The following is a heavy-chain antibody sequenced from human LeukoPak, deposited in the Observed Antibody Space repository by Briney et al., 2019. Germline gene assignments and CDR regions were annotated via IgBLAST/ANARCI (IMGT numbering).Heavy chain of an antibody. D-gene: IGHD2-15*01. CDR3: ARDCSGGSCEDVAFDI. CDR1: GFTFSDYY. V-gene: IGHV3-11*04. Sequence: GGSLRLSCAASGFTFSDYYMSWIRQAPGKGLEWVSYISSSGSTIYYADSVKGRFTISRDNAKNSLYLQMNSLRAEDTAVYCCARDCSGGSCEDVAFDIWGQGTMVTVSS. CDR2: ISSSGSTI. J-gene: IGHJ3*02.